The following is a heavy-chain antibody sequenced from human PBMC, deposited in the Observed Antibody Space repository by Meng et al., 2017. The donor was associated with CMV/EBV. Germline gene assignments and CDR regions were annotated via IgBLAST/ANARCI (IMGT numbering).Heavy chain of an antibody. D-gene: IGHD1-7*01. CDR1: GYTFTGYY. CDR3: ARASRQLELEGNNWFDP. J-gene: IGHJ5*02. CDR2: IIPILGIA. V-gene: IGHV1-69*04. Sequence: SVKVSCKASGYTFTGYYMHWVRQAPGQGLEWMGRIIPILGIANYAQKFQGRVTITADKSTSTAYMELSSLRSEDTAVYYCARASRQLELEGNNWFDPWGQGTLVTVSS.